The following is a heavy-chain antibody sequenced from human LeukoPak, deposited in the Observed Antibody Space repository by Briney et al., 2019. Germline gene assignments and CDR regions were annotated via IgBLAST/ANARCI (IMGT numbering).Heavy chain of an antibody. Sequence: GRSLRLSCAASGFTFSSYWMHWVRQVPGKGRGWVSRTNTEGTSTSYADSVKGRFTISRDNAENTLYLQMNSLRAEDAAVYYCARSGSGSYFFDYWGQGILVTVSS. CDR3: ARSGSGSYFFDY. V-gene: IGHV3-74*01. CDR1: GFTFSSYW. CDR2: TNTEGTST. D-gene: IGHD1-26*01. J-gene: IGHJ4*02.